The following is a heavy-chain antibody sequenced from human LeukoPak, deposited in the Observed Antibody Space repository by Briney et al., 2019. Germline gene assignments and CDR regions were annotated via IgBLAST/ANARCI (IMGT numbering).Heavy chain of an antibody. CDR1: RFPFSNYG. D-gene: IGHD3-10*01. CDR3: AKEVGTVSGSYNTPIDY. Sequence: PGGSLSLSCAASRFPFSNYGMHWVRQAPGKGLEWVAVISYDGSNTYYADSVKGRFTISRDNSKNTLYLQMNSLRAEDTAVYYCAKEVGTVSGSYNTPIDYWGQGTLVTVSS. V-gene: IGHV3-30*18. J-gene: IGHJ4*02. CDR2: ISYDGSNT.